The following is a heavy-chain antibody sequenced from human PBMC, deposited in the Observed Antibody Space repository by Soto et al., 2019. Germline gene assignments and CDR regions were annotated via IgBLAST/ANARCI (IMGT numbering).Heavy chain of an antibody. Sequence: EVQLVQSGGDLGKPGGSLRLSCAASGFTFGDTPMNWVRQAPGKGLEWVGGLRSKSDGGATDFAAAVRGRFTISRDAYTNTLSLQSDSLKTEDTAVYYCVAGHNTRGAQPFDYWGQGTLVTVSS. CDR1: GFTFGDTP. J-gene: IGHJ4*01. CDR2: LRSKSDGGAT. V-gene: IGHV3-15*07. D-gene: IGHD1-1*01. CDR3: VAGHNTRGAQPFDY.